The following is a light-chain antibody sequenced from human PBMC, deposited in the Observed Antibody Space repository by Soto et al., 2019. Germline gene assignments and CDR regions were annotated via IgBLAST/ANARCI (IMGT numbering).Light chain of an antibody. V-gene: IGKV3-20*01. J-gene: IGKJ2*01. CDR1: QSVGSNY. CDR3: QHYGTTVYT. CDR2: AAF. Sequence: VLPQSPGTQSLSPGERATLACRASQSVGSNYLARYQQKPGQAPSLLIYAAFSRATGIPDRFSGSGSGTGFTLTITSLEPEDFAVDDCQHYGTTVYTFGQGTKLEIK.